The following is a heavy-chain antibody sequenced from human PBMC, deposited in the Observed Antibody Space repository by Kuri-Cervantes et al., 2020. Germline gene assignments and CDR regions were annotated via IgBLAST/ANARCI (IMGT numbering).Heavy chain of an antibody. CDR1: GFTFSSYA. J-gene: IGHJ4*02. Sequence: GESLKISCAASGFTFSSYAMGLVRQAPGKGLEWVSAISGSGGSTYYADSVKGRFTISRDNSKNTLYLQMNSLRAEDTAVYYCARDQYSSGWPPFDYWGQGTLVTVSS. CDR3: ARDQYSSGWPPFDY. D-gene: IGHD6-19*01. V-gene: IGHV3-23*01. CDR2: ISGSGGST.